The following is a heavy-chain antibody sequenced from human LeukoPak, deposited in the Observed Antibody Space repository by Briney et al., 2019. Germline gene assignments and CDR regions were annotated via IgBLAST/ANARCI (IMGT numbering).Heavy chain of an antibody. V-gene: IGHV4-39*01. CDR3: ARGAPPHYNFDF. Sequence: SSETLSLTCAVSGGSISSSSYYWGWIRQPPGKGLEWIGSIYYSGSTYYNPSLKSRVTISVDTSKNQFSLKLSSVTAADTAVYYCARGAPPHYNFDFWGQGVLVTVSS. J-gene: IGHJ4*02. CDR1: GGSISSSSYY. CDR2: IYYSGST. D-gene: IGHD3-10*01.